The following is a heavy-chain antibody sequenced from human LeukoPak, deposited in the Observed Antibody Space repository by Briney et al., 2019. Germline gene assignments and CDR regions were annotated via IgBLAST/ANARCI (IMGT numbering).Heavy chain of an antibody. V-gene: IGHV3-23*01. J-gene: IGHJ3*02. D-gene: IGHD4-17*01. CDR1: GFTFSTYA. CDR2: ITAGSDTA. CDR3: ARDPNGNYIGAFDM. Sequence: GGSLRLSCIASGFTFSTYAMMWVRQTPGKGLEWVSAITAGSDTAQYADSVKGRFTISRDDSQHTLFLQMNSLRAEDTAVYYCARDPNGNYIGAFDMWGPGTMVTVSS.